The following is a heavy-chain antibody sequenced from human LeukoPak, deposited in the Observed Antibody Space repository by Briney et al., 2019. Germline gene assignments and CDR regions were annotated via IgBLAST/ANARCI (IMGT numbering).Heavy chain of an antibody. D-gene: IGHD5-12*01. CDR1: DYSISSGYH. V-gene: IGHV4-38-2*01. CDR2: IYHSGST. Sequence: SETLSLTCAVSDYSISSGYHWGWIRQPPGKGLEWIGNIYHSGSTYYNSSLKSRVTISVDTSKNQFSLKLSSVTAADTAVYYCARARGSGYDFDYWGQGTLVTVSS. CDR3: ARARGSGYDFDY. J-gene: IGHJ4*02.